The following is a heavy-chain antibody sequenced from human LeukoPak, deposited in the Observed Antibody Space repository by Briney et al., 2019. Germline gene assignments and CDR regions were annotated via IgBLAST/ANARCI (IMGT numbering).Heavy chain of an antibody. CDR1: GGSFSGYY. V-gene: IGHV4-34*01. CDR2: INHSGST. CDR3: ASRRGSLDAFDI. Sequence: SETPSLTCAVYGGSFSGYYWSWIRQPPGKGLEWIGEINHSGSTNYNPSLKSRVTISVDTSKNQFSLRLSSVTAADTAVYYCASRRGSLDAFDIWGQGTMVTVSS. J-gene: IGHJ3*02. D-gene: IGHD3-10*01.